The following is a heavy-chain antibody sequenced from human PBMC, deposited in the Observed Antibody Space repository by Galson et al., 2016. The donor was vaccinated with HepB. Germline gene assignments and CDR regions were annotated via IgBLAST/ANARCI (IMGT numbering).Heavy chain of an antibody. CDR2: IWYDGSSK. J-gene: IGHJ6*01. D-gene: IGHD1-1*01. CDR1: GFTFSKYG. Sequence: SLRLSCAASGFTFSKYGMHWVRQAPGKGLEWVAGIWYDGSSKNYADSVKGRFIIFRDNSRNTLYLEMNSLRAEDTAVYYCARDAQQLLRGCYYGMDVWGQGTTVTVSS. CDR3: ARDAQQLLRGCYYGMDV. V-gene: IGHV3-33*01.